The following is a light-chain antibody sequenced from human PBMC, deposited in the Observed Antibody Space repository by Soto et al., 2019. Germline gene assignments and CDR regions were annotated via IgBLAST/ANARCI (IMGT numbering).Light chain of an antibody. CDR3: QHYNSYSEA. V-gene: IGKV3-15*01. CDR1: QSVSNN. CDR2: GAS. J-gene: IGKJ1*01. Sequence: EIVLTQSPGTLSLSPGERAALSCRASQSVSNNYLAWYQQKPGQAPRLLIYGASTRATGIPARFSGSGSGTEFTLTISSLQPDDFATYYCQHYNSYSEAFGQGTKV.